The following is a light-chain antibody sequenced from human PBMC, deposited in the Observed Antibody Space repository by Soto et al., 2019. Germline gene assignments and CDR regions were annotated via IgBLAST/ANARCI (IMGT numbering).Light chain of an antibody. V-gene: IGLV2-14*01. CDR2: EVN. CDR1: SSDVGGYNY. CDR3: SSYTSSSTLDV. Sequence: QSALTQPPSASGSPGQSVAISCTGTSSDVGGYNYVSWYQQHPGKAPKLIIYEVNNRPSGVSHRFSGSKSGNTASLTISGLQAEDEADYYCSSYTSSSTLDVFGTGTKLTVL. J-gene: IGLJ1*01.